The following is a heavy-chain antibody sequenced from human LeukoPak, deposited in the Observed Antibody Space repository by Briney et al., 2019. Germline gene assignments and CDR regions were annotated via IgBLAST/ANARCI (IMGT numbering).Heavy chain of an antibody. V-gene: IGHV3-23*01. CDR3: AKGAHYGSGSYYIDY. J-gene: IGHJ4*02. Sequence: SGGSLRLSCAASGFTFSSYAMSWVRQAPGKGLEWVSAISGSGGSTYYADSVKGRFTISRDNSKNTLYLQMNSLRAEDTAVYYCAKGAHYGSGSYYIDYWGQGTLVTVSS. D-gene: IGHD3-10*01. CDR1: GFTFSSYA. CDR2: ISGSGGST.